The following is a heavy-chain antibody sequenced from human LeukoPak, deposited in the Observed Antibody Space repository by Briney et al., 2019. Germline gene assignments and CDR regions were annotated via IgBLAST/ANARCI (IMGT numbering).Heavy chain of an antibody. CDR2: INHSGST. D-gene: IGHD3-10*01. Sequence: KPSETLSLTCAVYGGSFSGYYWSWIRQPPGKGLEWIGEINHSGSTNYNPSLKSRVTISVDTSKSQFSLKLSSVTAADTAVYYCAREIMVRGVTPYNWFDPWGQGTLVTVSS. V-gene: IGHV4-34*01. CDR3: AREIMVRGVTPYNWFDP. CDR1: GGSFSGYY. J-gene: IGHJ5*02.